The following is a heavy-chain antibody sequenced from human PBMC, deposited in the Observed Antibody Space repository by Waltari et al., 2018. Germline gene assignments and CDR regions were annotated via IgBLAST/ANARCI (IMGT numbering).Heavy chain of an antibody. V-gene: IGHV3-48*01. CDR1: GFTFSSYS. J-gene: IGHJ4*02. CDR3: ARDQGARDGYNRLPFDY. Sequence: EVQLVESGGGLVQPGGSLRLSCAASGFTFSSYSMNWVRQAPGKGLEWVSYISSSSSTIYYADSVKGRFTISRDNAKNSLYLQMNSLRAEDTAVYYCARDQGARDGYNRLPFDYWGQGTLVTVSS. D-gene: IGHD5-12*01. CDR2: ISSSSSTI.